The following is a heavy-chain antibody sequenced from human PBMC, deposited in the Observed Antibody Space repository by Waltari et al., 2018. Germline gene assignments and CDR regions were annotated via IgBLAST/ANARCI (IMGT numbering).Heavy chain of an antibody. CDR1: GGSFSGYY. V-gene: IGHV4-34*01. Sequence: QVQLQQWGAGLLKPSETLSLTCAVYGGSFSGYYWSWIRQPPGKGLEWIGEINHSGRTNYNPALKGRVTISVDTSKNHCSLKLSSVTAADTAVYYCARAPGGDYYYYGMDVWGQGTTVTVSS. CDR3: ARAPGGDYYYYGMDV. J-gene: IGHJ6*02. CDR2: INHSGRT. D-gene: IGHD3-16*01.